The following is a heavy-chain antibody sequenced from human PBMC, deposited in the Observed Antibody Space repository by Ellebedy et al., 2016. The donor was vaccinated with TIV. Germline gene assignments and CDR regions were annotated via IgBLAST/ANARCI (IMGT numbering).Heavy chain of an antibody. CDR3: ARDQGANCGDDCFSGWFDP. D-gene: IGHD2-21*02. CDR2: TYAGGTT. V-gene: IGHV3-53*01. J-gene: IGHJ5*02. CDR1: GFTFSSNW. Sequence: GESLKISCAASGFTFSSNWMSWVRQTPGKGLEWVSVTYAGGTTYYAGPVEGRFTISRDTSKNTLYLQMNSLRVEDTAVYYCARDQGANCGDDCFSGWFDPWGQGTLVTVSS.